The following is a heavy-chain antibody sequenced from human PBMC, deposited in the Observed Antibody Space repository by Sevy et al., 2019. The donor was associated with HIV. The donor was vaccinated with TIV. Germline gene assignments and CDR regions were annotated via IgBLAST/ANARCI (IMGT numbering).Heavy chain of an antibody. CDR1: GYTFTSYG. D-gene: IGHD4-17*01. V-gene: IGHV1-18*01. J-gene: IGHJ4*02. Sequence: ASVKVSCKASGYTFTSYGISWVRQAPGQGLEWMGWISAYNGNTNYAQKLQGRVTMTTDTSTRTAYMELRSLRSDGTAVYYCARGGETTVTTWFDYWGQGTLVTVSS. CDR3: ARGGETTVTTWFDY. CDR2: ISAYNGNT.